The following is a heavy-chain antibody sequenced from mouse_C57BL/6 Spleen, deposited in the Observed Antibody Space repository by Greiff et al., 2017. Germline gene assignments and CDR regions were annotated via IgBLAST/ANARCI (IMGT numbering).Heavy chain of an antibody. Sequence: QVQLKESGPELVKPGASVKISCKASGYAFSSSWMNWVKQRPGKGLEWIGRIYPGDGDTNYTGKFKGKATRTADKSSSTAYMQLSSLTSEVSAVXFCARRGGYYFDYWGQGTTLTVSS. CDR3: ARRGGYYFDY. V-gene: IGHV1-82*01. CDR1: GYAFSSSW. J-gene: IGHJ2*01. CDR2: IYPGDGDT.